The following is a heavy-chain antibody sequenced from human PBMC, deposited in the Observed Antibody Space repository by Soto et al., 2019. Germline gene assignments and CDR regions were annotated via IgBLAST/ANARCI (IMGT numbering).Heavy chain of an antibody. Sequence: SWIRQPPGRGLEWIGYIYYSGSTYYNPSLKSRVTISVDTSKNQFSLKLSSVTAADTAVYYCARGRTEIQYYFDYWGQGTLVTVSS. CDR2: IYYSGST. CDR3: ARGRTEIQYYFDY. D-gene: IGHD2-21*02. J-gene: IGHJ4*02. V-gene: IGHV4-30-4*01.